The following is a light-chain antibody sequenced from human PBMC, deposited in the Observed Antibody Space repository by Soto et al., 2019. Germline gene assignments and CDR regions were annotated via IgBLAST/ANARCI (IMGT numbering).Light chain of an antibody. Sequence: QSALTQPRSVSGSPGQSATISCTGTSSNVGGYNYVSWYQHHPGKAPKLVIYDVYNRPSGVPDRFSGSKSDNTASLTISGLQAEDEADYYCCSYAGSNTFYVFGTGTKVTVL. CDR3: CSYAGSNTFYV. CDR1: SSNVGGYNY. V-gene: IGLV2-11*01. CDR2: DVY. J-gene: IGLJ1*01.